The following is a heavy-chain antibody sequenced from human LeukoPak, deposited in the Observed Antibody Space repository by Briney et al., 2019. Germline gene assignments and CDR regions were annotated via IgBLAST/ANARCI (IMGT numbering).Heavy chain of an antibody. CDR1: GFTFCSYG. CDR3: AKDWVSYECNLFDP. Sequence: GGSLRLSCAASGFTFCSYGMHWVRQAPGKGLEWGAVILYDGSNKYYADSVPGRFTISRDNSQNTLYLQMNSLRAQATAVYYCAKDWVSYECNLFDPGGQGTLVTVSS. V-gene: IGHV3-33*06. D-gene: IGHD5-18*01. CDR2: ILYDGSNK. J-gene: IGHJ5*02.